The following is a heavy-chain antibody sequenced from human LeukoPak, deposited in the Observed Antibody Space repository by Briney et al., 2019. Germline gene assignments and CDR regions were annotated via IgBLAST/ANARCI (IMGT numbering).Heavy chain of an antibody. D-gene: IGHD2/OR15-2a*01. J-gene: IGHJ5*02. CDR3: ARLLGLISSNRSFDP. Sequence: SVKVSCKASGGTFTSYTIGWARQAPGQGIEWMGRIIPILVIANYAQTFQGRVTITADKSTSTAYLALSSPASRCRSAYYCARLLGLISSNRSFDPWGQGTLVTVSS. V-gene: IGHV1-69*02. CDR2: IIPILVIA. CDR1: GGTFTSYT.